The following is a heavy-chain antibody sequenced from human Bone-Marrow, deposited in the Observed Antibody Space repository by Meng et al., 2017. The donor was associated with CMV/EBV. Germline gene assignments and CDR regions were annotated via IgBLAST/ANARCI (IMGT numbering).Heavy chain of an antibody. CDR3: AREMKAGWQNLGIYYYYGMDV. Sequence: GESLKISCAASGFTFSSYSMNWVRQAPGKGLGWVSSISSSSSYIYYADSVKGRFTISRDNAKNSLYLQMNSLRAEDTAVYYCAREMKAGWQNLGIYYYYGMDVWGQGTTVTVSS. CDR1: GFTFSSYS. V-gene: IGHV3-21*01. D-gene: IGHD6-19*01. J-gene: IGHJ6*02. CDR2: ISSSSSYI.